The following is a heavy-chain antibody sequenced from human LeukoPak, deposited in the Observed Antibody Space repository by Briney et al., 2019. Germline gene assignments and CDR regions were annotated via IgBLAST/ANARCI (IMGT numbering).Heavy chain of an antibody. V-gene: IGHV3-15*01. Sequence: PGGSLRLSCAASGFTFSNAWMSWVRQAPGKGLEWVGRIKSKTDGGTTDYAAPVKGRFTISRDDSKNTLYLQMNSLKTEDTAVYYCAQQQYTQYCSSTSCKPTGAFDIWGQGTMVTVSS. J-gene: IGHJ3*02. D-gene: IGHD2-2*01. CDR3: AQQQYTQYCSSTSCKPTGAFDI. CDR2: IKSKTDGGTT. CDR1: GFTFSNAW.